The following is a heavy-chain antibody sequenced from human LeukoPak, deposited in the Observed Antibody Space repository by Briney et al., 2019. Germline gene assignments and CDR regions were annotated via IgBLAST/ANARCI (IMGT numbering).Heavy chain of an antibody. CDR2: INPNSGGT. V-gene: IGHV1-2*02. Sequence: ASVKVSCKASGYTFTSYYMHWVRQAPGQGLEWMGWINPNSGGTNYAQKFQGRVTMTRDTSISTAYMELSRLRSDDTAVYYCARLLKVAHAFDIWGQGTMVTVSS. D-gene: IGHD5-12*01. CDR1: GYTFTSYY. CDR3: ARLLKVAHAFDI. J-gene: IGHJ3*02.